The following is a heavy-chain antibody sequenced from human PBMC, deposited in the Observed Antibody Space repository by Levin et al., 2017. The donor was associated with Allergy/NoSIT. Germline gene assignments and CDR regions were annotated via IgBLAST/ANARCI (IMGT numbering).Heavy chain of an antibody. V-gene: IGHV3-30*18. D-gene: IGHD5-18*01. J-gene: IGHJ6*02. CDR1: GFTFSSYG. CDR2: ISYDGSNK. CDR3: AKMWIQNLYYYYYGMDV. Sequence: PGGSLRLSCAASGFTFSSYGMHWVRQAPGKGLEWVAVISYDGSNKYYADSVKGRFTISRDNSKNTLYLQMNSLRAEDTAVYYCAKMWIQNLYYYYYGMDVWGQGTTVTVSS.